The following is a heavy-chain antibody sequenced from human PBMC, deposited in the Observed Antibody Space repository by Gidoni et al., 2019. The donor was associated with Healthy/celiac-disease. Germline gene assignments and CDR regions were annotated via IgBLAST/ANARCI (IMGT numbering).Heavy chain of an antibody. Sequence: QVQLVESGGGLVKPGGSLRLSCAASGFTFSDYYMSWIRQAPGKGLEWVSYISSSSSYTNYADSVKGRFTISRDNAKNSLYLQMNSLRAEDTAVYYCARDLGWELPTTHPQGFDYWGQGTLVTVSS. D-gene: IGHD1-26*01. J-gene: IGHJ4*02. CDR1: GFTFSDYY. CDR3: ARDLGWELPTTHPQGFDY. CDR2: ISSSSSYT. V-gene: IGHV3-11*06.